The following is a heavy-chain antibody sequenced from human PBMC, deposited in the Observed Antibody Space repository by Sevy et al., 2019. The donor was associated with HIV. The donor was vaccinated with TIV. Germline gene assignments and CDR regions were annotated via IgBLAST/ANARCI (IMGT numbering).Heavy chain of an antibody. CDR1: GFTFGDYC. D-gene: IGHD3-16*01. J-gene: IGHJ4*02. CDR2: LKSKAYGGTV. CDR3: TRGKGAQSIFDY. V-gene: IGHV3-49*04. Sequence: GGSLRLSCTASGFTFGDYCMSWVRQAPGKGLEWVAFLKSKAYGGTVDHAASVKGRFTISRDDSKSMAYLQMNDLNTGDTGVYYCTRGKGAQSIFDYWGQGALVTVSS.